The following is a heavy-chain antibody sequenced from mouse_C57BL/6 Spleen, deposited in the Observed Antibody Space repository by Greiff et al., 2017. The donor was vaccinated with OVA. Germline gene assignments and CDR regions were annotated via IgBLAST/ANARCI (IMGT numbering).Heavy chain of an antibody. CDR3: ARRAAQTTDFDY. CDR1: GYTFTSYW. V-gene: IGHV1-61*01. Sequence: QVQLQQPGAELVRPGSSVKLSCKASGYTFTSYWMDWVKQRPGQGLEWIGNIYPSDSETHYNQKFKDKATLTVDKSSSTAYMQLSSLTSEDSAVYYCARRAAQTTDFDYWGQGTTLTVSS. CDR2: IYPSDSET. J-gene: IGHJ2*01. D-gene: IGHD3-2*02.